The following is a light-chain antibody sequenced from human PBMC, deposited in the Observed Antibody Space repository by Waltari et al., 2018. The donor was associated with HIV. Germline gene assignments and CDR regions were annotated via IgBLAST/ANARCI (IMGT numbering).Light chain of an antibody. V-gene: IGLV1-44*01. CDR1: SSNIGSKT. Sequence: QSVLTQPPSASGTPGQRVTISCSGSSSNIGSKTVNWYQQLPGTAPKLLISSDNQRPSGVPDRFSGSKSGTSASRSIRGLQSEDEADYSCAAWDDSRSGVVFGGGTRLTVL. J-gene: IGLJ2*01. CDR2: SDN. CDR3: AAWDDSRSGVV.